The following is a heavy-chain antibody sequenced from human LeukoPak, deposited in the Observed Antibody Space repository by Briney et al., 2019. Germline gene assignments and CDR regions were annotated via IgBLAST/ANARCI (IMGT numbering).Heavy chain of an antibody. Sequence: SETLCLTCTVSGGSVSSGSYYWSWIRQPPGKGLEWIGYIYYSGSTNYNPSLKSRVTISVDTSKNQFSLKLSSVTAADTAVYYCARFDGYYHGYFDYWGQGTLVTVSS. V-gene: IGHV4-61*01. CDR1: GGSVSSGSYY. J-gene: IGHJ4*02. CDR3: ARFDGYYHGYFDY. D-gene: IGHD3-22*01. CDR2: IYYSGST.